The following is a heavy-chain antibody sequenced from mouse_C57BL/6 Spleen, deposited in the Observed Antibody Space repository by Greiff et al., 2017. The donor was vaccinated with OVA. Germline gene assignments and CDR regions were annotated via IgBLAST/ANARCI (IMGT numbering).Heavy chain of an antibody. J-gene: IGHJ4*01. CDR2: INPSSGYT. D-gene: IGHD2-5*01. Sequence: VQLVESGAELAKPGASVKLSCKASGYTFTSYWMHWVKQRPGQGLEWIGYINPSSGYTKYNQKFKDKATLTADKSSSTAYMQLSSLTYEDSAVYYCARSAYSNYEAMDYWGQGTSVTVSS. V-gene: IGHV1-7*01. CDR3: ARSAYSNYEAMDY. CDR1: GYTFTSYW.